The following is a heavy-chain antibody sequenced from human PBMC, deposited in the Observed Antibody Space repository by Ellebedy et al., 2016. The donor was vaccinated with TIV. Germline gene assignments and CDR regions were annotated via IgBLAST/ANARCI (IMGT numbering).Heavy chain of an antibody. V-gene: IGHV4-38-2*02. Sequence: MPSETLSLTCTVSGYSISSGYYWGWIRQPPGKGLEWIGSIYRSGSTYYNPSHKSRVTISVDTSKNQFSLKLSAVTAADTAVYYCARGQLVVGYWGQGTLVTVSS. CDR2: IYRSGST. D-gene: IGHD6-13*01. CDR3: ARGQLVVGY. J-gene: IGHJ4*02. CDR1: GYSISSGYY.